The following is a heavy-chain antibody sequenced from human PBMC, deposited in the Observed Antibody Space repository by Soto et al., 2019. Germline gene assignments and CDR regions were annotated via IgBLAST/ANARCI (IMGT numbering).Heavy chain of an antibody. V-gene: IGHV4-4*02. CDR1: SGSISRSNW. CDR3: ARDLEYSSSWSAAFDI. D-gene: IGHD6-13*01. J-gene: IGHJ3*02. CDR2: IYHSGST. Sequence: QVQLQESGPGLVKPSGTLSLTCAVSSGSISRSNWWSWVRQPPGKGLDWIGEIYHSGSTNYNPSLKSRVTISVDKSKNQFSLKLSSVTAADTAVYYCARDLEYSSSWSAAFDIWGQGTMVTVSS.